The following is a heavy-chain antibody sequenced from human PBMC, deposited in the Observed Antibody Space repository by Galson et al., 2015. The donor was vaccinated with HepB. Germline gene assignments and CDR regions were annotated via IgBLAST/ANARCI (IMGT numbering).Heavy chain of an antibody. CDR2: INPSGGST. CDR1: GYTFTSYY. V-gene: IGHV1-46*01. J-gene: IGHJ2*01. CDR3: ARAIVVVPAAVPKEDYWYVDL. D-gene: IGHD2-2*02. Sequence: SVKVSCKASGYTFTSYYMHWVRQAPGQGLEWMGIINPSGGSTSYAQKFQGRVTMTRDTSPSTVYMEPSSLRSEDTAVYYCARAIVVVPAAVPKEDYWYVDLWGRGTLVTVSS.